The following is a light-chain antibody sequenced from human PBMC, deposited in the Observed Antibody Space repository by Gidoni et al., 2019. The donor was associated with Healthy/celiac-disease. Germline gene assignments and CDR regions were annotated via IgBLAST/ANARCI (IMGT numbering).Light chain of an antibody. J-gene: IGKJ2*01. V-gene: IGKV4-1*01. CDR2: WAS. CDR1: QSVLYSSNNKNY. Sequence: DIVMTQAQDSLAVSLGERATINCKSSQSVLYSSNNKNYLACYQQKPGQPPKLLIYWASTRESGVPDRFSGSGSGTDFTLTISSLQAEDVAVYYCQQYYSTPRTFGQGTKLEIK. CDR3: QQYYSTPRT.